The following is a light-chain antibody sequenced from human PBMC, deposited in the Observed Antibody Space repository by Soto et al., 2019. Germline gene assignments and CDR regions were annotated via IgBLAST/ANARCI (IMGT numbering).Light chain of an antibody. CDR1: RSVDSH. J-gene: IGKJ5*01. V-gene: IGKV3-11*01. CDR2: EAS. CDR3: QKYGSSPIN. Sequence: EVVLTQSPATLSFSPGETATLSCRASRSVDSHLAWYQHKPGQAPRLLIFEASTRATGVPARFSGSGSGTHFTLTINSLEPEDFAVYYCQKYGSSPINFGQGTRREIK.